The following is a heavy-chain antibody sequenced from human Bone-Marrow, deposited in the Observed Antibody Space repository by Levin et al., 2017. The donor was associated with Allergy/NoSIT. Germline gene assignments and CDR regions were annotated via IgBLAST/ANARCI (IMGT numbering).Heavy chain of an antibody. D-gene: IGHD2-8*01. Sequence: PSETLSLTCTVSGGSISSDYWSWIRQPPGKGLEWIGYIYDSGSTKYNPSLKSRVTISVDTSKNQFSLKLSSVTAADTAVDYCARTPAFWCPNGVCIPLSFWFDPWGQGTLVTVSS. CDR1: GGSISSDY. CDR2: IYDSGST. V-gene: IGHV4-59*01. CDR3: ARTPAFWCPNGVCIPLSFWFDP. J-gene: IGHJ5*02.